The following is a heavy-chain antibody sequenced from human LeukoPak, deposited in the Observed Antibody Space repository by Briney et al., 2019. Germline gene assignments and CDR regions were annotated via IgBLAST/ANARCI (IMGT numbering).Heavy chain of an antibody. V-gene: IGHV1-69*13. Sequence: SVKVSCKASGGTFSSYAISWVGQAPGQGLEWMGGIIPLFGRAYYAQKFQGRVTITADESTSTAYMELSSLRSEDTAVYYCAREDMVRGAPWDYYYYMDVWGKGTTVTISS. J-gene: IGHJ6*03. CDR2: IIPLFGRA. D-gene: IGHD3-10*01. CDR3: AREDMVRGAPWDYYYYMDV. CDR1: GGTFSSYA.